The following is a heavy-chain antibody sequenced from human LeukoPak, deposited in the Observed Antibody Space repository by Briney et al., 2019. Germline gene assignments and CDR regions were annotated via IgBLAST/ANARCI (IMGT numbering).Heavy chain of an antibody. D-gene: IGHD3-3*01. CDR1: GGSISSYY. J-gene: IGHJ4*02. CDR2: IYYSGST. CDR3: ARGSVLRFLEWLPRFDY. Sequence: SETLSLTCTVSGGSISSYYWSWIRQPPGRGQEWIGYIYYSGSTNYNPSLKSRVTISVDTSKNQFSLKLSSVTAADTAVYYCARGSVLRFLEWLPRFDYWGQGTLVTVSS. V-gene: IGHV4-59*01.